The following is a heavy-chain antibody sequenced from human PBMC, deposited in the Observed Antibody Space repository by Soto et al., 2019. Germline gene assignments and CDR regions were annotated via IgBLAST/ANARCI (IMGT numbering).Heavy chain of an antibody. V-gene: IGHV4-34*01. CDR2: INHSGST. CDR1: GGSCSGYY. D-gene: IGHD3-10*01. J-gene: IGHJ4*02. Sequence: QVQLQQWGAGLLKPSETLSLTCAVYGGSCSGYYWSWIRQPPGKGLEWIGEINHSGSTNYNPSLKSLVTISVDTSKNQFSLKLSSVTAADTAVYYCARVSWRLLWFGELSTRRDYFDYWGQGPLVTVSS. CDR3: ARVSWRLLWFGELSTRRDYFDY.